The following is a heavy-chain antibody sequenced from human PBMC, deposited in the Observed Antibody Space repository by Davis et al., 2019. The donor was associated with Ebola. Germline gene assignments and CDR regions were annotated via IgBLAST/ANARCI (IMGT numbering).Heavy chain of an antibody. D-gene: IGHD2-15*01. CDR3: ARDDKVGRWSWFDP. CDR2: ISAYNGNT. CDR1: AYTFTSYG. V-gene: IGHV1-18*01. Sequence: ASVQVSCKASAYTFTSYGISWLRQAPGQGLEWMGWISAYNGNTNYAQKLQGRVTLTTDASTSTASMELRSLRSDDTAVYYCARDDKVGRWSWFDPWGQGTLVTVSS. J-gene: IGHJ5*02.